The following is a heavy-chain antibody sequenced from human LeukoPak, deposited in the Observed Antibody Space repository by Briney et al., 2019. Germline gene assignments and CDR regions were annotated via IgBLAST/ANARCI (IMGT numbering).Heavy chain of an antibody. CDR2: ISGSGGST. Sequence: GGSLRLSCAASGFTFSSYAMSWVRQAPGKGLEWVSAISGSGGSTYYADSVEGRFTISRDNSKNTLYLQMNSLRAEDTAVYYCAKVPSPPYCGGDCYPYYYYYGMDVWGQGTTVTVSS. D-gene: IGHD2-21*02. CDR3: AKVPSPPYCGGDCYPYYYYYGMDV. J-gene: IGHJ6*02. V-gene: IGHV3-23*01. CDR1: GFTFSSYA.